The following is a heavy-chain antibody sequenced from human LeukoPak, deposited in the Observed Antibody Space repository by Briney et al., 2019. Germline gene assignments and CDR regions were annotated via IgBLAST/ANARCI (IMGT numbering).Heavy chain of an antibody. Sequence: GGSLRLSCAASGFTFSSYGMHWVRQAPGKGLEWVAVISYDGSNKYYADSVKGRFTISRDNSKNTLYLQMNSLRAEDTAVYYCAKTRRWQPRPGGMDVWGQGTTVTVSS. J-gene: IGHJ6*02. V-gene: IGHV3-30*18. CDR1: GFTFSSYG. D-gene: IGHD5-24*01. CDR3: AKTRRWQPRPGGMDV. CDR2: ISYDGSNK.